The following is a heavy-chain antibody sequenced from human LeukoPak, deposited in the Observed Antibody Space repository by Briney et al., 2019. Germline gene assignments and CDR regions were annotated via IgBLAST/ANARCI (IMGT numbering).Heavy chain of an antibody. V-gene: IGHV1-8*01. CDR2: MNPNSGIT. CDR3: ARGGSSGWVGIVWYYGMDV. Sequence: ASVKVSCKASGYTFTSYDINWVRQAPGQGLEWMGWMNPNSGITGYAQKFQGRVTMTRNTSISTAYMELSSLRSEDTAVYYCARGGSSGWVGIVWYYGMDVWGQGTTVTVSS. D-gene: IGHD6-19*01. CDR1: GYTFTSYD. J-gene: IGHJ6*02.